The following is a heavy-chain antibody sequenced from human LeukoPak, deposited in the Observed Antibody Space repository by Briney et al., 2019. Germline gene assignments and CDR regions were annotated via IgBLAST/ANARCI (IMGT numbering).Heavy chain of an antibody. CDR1: GYTFTSYD. D-gene: IGHD3-3*01. CDR2: MNPNSGNT. Sequence: ASVKVSCKASGYTFTSYDINWVRQAPGQGLEWMGWMNPNSGNTGYAQKFQGRVTITRNTSISTAYMELSSLRSEDTAVYYCATAHDFWSGYYYYYYMDVWGKGTTVTVSS. V-gene: IGHV1-8*03. CDR3: ATAHDFWSGYYYYYYMDV. J-gene: IGHJ6*03.